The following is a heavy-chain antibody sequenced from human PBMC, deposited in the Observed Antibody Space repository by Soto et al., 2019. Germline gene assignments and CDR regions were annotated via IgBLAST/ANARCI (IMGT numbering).Heavy chain of an antibody. CDR3: LKAQYSIYDLSTIFAS. Sequence: GGSLRLSCAASGFTFSSYSMNWVRQAPGKGLEWVSSISSSSSYIYYADSVKGRFTSSRDTSKNTLYLQMNSLRAEDTDVYYCLKAQYSIYDLSTIFASRVKGSFVPGSS. CDR2: ISSSSSYI. CDR1: GFTFSSYS. V-gene: IGHV3-21*04. J-gene: IGHJ4*02. D-gene: IGHD3-3*01.